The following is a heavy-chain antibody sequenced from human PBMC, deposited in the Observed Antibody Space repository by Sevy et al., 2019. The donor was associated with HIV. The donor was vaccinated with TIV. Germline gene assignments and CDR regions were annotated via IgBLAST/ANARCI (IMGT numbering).Heavy chain of an antibody. Sequence: SETLSLTCTVSGGSISSGSYYWSWIRQPAGKGLEWIGRLYTTGSTNYNPSLKSRVTISVDTSKNQFSLKLSSVTAAETAGYYCAGVRSIRGYDGGGDYHYYYYMDVWGKGTTVTVSS. J-gene: IGHJ6*03. D-gene: IGHD5-12*01. CDR1: GGSISSGSYY. CDR2: LYTTGST. V-gene: IGHV4-61*02. CDR3: AGVRSIRGYDGGGDYHYYYYMDV.